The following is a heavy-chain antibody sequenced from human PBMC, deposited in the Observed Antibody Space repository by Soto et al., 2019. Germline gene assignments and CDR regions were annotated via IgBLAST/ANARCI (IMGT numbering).Heavy chain of an antibody. CDR2: ISGSGTTI. CDR3: AREVVVFGVIIPTPMDV. D-gene: IGHD3-22*01. CDR1: GFTFSSYS. V-gene: IGHV3-48*04. Sequence: SLRLSCAASGFTFSSYSMNWVRQAPGKGLEWVSYISGSGTTIYYADSVKGRFTISRDNAKDSLYLQMNSLRAEDTAVYFCAREVVVFGVIIPTPMDVWGQGTTVTVSS. J-gene: IGHJ6*02.